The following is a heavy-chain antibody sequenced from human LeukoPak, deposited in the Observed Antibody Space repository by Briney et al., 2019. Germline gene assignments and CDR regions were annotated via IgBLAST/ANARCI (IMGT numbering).Heavy chain of an antibody. CDR2: IRSKAYGGTT. J-gene: IGHJ4*02. V-gene: IGHV3-49*03. D-gene: IGHD5-24*01. CDR3: TRDRRWLNDY. CDR1: GITFEDYA. Sequence: PGRSPRLSCAASGITFEDYAMSWFRQAPGKGLEWVGFIRSKAYGGTTEYAASVKGRFTISRDDSKSIAYLQMNSLKTEDTAVYYCTRDRRWLNDYRGQGTLVTVSS.